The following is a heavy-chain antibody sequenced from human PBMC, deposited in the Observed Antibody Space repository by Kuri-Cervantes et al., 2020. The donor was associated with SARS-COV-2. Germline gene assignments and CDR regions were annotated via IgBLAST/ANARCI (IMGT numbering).Heavy chain of an antibody. CDR1: GFTFSDCY. V-gene: IGHV3-11*04. CDR3: ARDLRLGNSLDY. J-gene: IGHJ4*02. CDR2: ISSSGTTI. D-gene: IGHD6-19*01. Sequence: SLKISCAASGFTFSDCYITWIRQAPGKGLEWVSYISSSGTTIYYADSVQGRFIISRDNAESSVYLQMNSLRAEDTAVYYCARDLRLGNSLDYWGQGTLVTVSS.